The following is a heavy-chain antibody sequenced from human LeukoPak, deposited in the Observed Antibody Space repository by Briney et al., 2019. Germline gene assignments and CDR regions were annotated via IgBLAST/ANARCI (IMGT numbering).Heavy chain of an antibody. CDR1: GFTFSSYA. J-gene: IGHJ1*01. CDR3: AKSTTVTTEYFQH. CDR2: ISGSGGST. D-gene: IGHD4-17*01. V-gene: IGHV3-23*01. Sequence: GVLRLSCAASGFTFSSYAMSWVRQAPGKGLEWVSAISGSGGSTYYADSVKGRFTISRDNSKNTLYLQMNSLRAEDTAVYYCAKSTTVTTEYFQHWGQGTLVTVSS.